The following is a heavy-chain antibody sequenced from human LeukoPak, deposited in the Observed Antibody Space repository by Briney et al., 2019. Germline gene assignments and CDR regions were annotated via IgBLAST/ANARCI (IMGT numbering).Heavy chain of an antibody. D-gene: IGHD3-22*01. CDR3: ARGAPGPIYYDSSGYYAFDY. J-gene: IGHJ4*02. V-gene: IGHV4-59*01. Sequence: SETLSLTCTVSGGSISSYYWSWIRQPPGKGLEWIGYIYYSGSTNYNPSLKSRVTISVDTSKNQFSLKLSSVTAADTAVYYCARGAPGPIYYDSSGYYAFDYWGQGTLVTVSS. CDR2: IYYSGST. CDR1: GGSISSYY.